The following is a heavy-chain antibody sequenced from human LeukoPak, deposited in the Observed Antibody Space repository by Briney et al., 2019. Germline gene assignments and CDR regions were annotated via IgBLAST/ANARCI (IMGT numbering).Heavy chain of an antibody. CDR2: ISGSGGST. J-gene: IGHJ6*04. CDR1: GFTFSSYA. D-gene: IGHD3-10*01. CDR3: AKDLGSGSYGYYYYYYGMDV. Sequence: PGGSLRLSCAASGFTFSSYAMSWVRQAPGKGVEGVSAISGSGGSTYYADSVKGRFTISRDNSKNTLYLQMNSLRAEDTAVYYCAKDLGSGSYGYYYYYYGMDVWGKGTTVTVSS. V-gene: IGHV3-23*01.